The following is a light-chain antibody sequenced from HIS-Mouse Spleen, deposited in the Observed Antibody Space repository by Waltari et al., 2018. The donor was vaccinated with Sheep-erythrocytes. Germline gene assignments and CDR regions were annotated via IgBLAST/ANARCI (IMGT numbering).Light chain of an antibody. CDR3: CSYAGSYNHV. CDR1: SSDAGGYNY. J-gene: IGLJ1*01. V-gene: IGLV2-11*01. Sequence: QSALTQPRSVSGSPGQSVTIPCTGTSSDAGGYNYVSWYQQPPDKAPKLMIYDCSKRPSGVPDRFSGSKSGNTASLTISGLQAEDEADYYCCSYAGSYNHVFATGTKVTVL. CDR2: DCS.